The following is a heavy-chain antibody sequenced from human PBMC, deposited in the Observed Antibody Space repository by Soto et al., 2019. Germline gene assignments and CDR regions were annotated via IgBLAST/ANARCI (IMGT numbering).Heavy chain of an antibody. CDR1: AGTFSSYA. J-gene: IGHJ6*02. D-gene: IGHD3-10*01. CDR3: ASPNYYGSXSYLRSVGYYYYYGMDV. V-gene: IGHV1-69*13. CDR2: IIPIFGTA. Sequence: GASVEVSCKASAGTFSSYAISWVRQAPGQGLEWMGGIIPIFGTANYAQKFQGRVTITADESTSTAYMEPSSLRSEDTAVYYCASPNYYGSXSYLRSVGYYYYYGMDVWGQGTTVTVSS.